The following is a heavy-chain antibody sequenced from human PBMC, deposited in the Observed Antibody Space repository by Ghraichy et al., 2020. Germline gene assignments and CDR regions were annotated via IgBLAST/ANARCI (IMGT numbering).Heavy chain of an antibody. J-gene: IGHJ6*02. Sequence: GESLRLSCAASGFTFSNCDMHWVRQVTGKGLQWVSGIGIAGDPHYLDSVKGRFTISRENAKNSMYLQMNSLRAGDSAVYFCVRQCTELRDKLYYYYGMDVWGQGTTVTVSS. V-gene: IGHV3-13*05. CDR2: IGIAGDP. CDR3: VRQCTELRDKLYYYYGMDV. D-gene: IGHD2-15*01. CDR1: GFTFSNCD.